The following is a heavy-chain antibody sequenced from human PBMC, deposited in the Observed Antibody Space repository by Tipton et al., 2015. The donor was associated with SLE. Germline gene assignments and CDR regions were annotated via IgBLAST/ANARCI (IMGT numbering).Heavy chain of an antibody. V-gene: IGHV4-39*07. CDR2: IYYSGST. J-gene: IGHJ4*02. CDR3: ARVLTVAGFDY. Sequence: TLSLTCTVSGDSLSSSIYYWGWIRQPPGKGLEWIGSIYYSGSTYYNPSLKSRVTMSVDTSKNQFSLKLSSVTAADTAVYYCARVLTVAGFDYWGQGTLVTVSS. D-gene: IGHD6-19*01. CDR1: GDSLSSSIYY.